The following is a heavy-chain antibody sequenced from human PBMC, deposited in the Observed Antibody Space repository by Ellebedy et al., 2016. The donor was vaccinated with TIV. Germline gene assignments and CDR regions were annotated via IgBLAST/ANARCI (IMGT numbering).Heavy chain of an antibody. CDR1: GGSISSYY. Sequence: SETLSLXXTVSGGSISSYYWSWIRQPAGKGLEWIGRIYTSGSTNYNPSLKSRVTMSVDTSKNQFSLKLSSVTAADTAVYYCARVRLQGVGDDAFDIWGQGTMVTVSS. D-gene: IGHD4-17*01. V-gene: IGHV4-4*07. J-gene: IGHJ3*02. CDR2: IYTSGST. CDR3: ARVRLQGVGDDAFDI.